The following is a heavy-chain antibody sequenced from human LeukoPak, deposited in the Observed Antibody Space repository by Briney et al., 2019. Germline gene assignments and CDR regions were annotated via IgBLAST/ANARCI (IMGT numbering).Heavy chain of an antibody. J-gene: IGHJ6*02. D-gene: IGHD3-10*01. CDR1: GFTFSLYW. V-gene: IGHV3-7*03. CDR2: IKQDGSEE. Sequence: GGSLRLSCVVSGFTFSLYWMNWVRQAPGKGLEWVANIKQDGSEEYYVDSVKGRFTISRDNAKNSLYLQMNSLRAEDTALYYCAKSYGSGLYYGMDVWGQGTTVTVSS. CDR3: AKSYGSGLYYGMDV.